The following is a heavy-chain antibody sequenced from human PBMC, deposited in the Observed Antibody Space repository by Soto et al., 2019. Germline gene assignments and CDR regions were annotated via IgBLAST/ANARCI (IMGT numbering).Heavy chain of an antibody. Sequence: SETLSLTCTVSGGSISSYYWNWIRQPPGKGLEWIGYIHYSGSTNYNPSLKSRVTISVDKSKNQFSLKLSSVTAADTAVYYCATGRFSAMVRGVIMFDPWGQGTLVTVSS. CDR2: IHYSGST. D-gene: IGHD3-10*01. CDR3: ATGRFSAMVRGVIMFDP. V-gene: IGHV4-59*01. CDR1: GGSISSYY. J-gene: IGHJ5*02.